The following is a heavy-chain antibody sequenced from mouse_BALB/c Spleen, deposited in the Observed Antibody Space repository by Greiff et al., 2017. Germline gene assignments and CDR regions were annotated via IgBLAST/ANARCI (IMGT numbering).Heavy chain of an antibody. CDR3: AGKGTGTGAWFAY. CDR1: GYTFTSYV. D-gene: IGHD4-1*01. J-gene: IGHJ3*01. Sequence: VQLQQSGPELVKPGASVKMSCKASGYTFTSYVMHWVKQKPGQGLEWIGYINPYNDGTKYNEKFKGKATLTSDKSSSTAYMELSSLTSEDSAVYYCAGKGTGTGAWFAYWGQGTLVTVSA. CDR2: INPYNDGT. V-gene: IGHV1-14*01.